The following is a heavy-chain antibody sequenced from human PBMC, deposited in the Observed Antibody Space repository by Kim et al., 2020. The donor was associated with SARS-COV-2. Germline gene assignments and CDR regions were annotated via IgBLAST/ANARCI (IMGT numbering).Heavy chain of an antibody. CDR2: ISAYNGNT. CDR1: GYTFTSYG. J-gene: IGHJ5*02. Sequence: ASVKVSCKASGYTFTSYGISWVRQAPGQGLEWMGWISAYNGNTNYAQKLQGRVTMTTDTSTSTAYMELRSLRSDDTAVYYCARVECSRGPYKWFDPWGQGTLVTVSS. D-gene: IGHD3-10*02. V-gene: IGHV1-18*01. CDR3: ARVECSRGPYKWFDP.